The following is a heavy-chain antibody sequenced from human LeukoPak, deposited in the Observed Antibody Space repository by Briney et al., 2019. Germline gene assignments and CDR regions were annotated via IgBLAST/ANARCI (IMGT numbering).Heavy chain of an antibody. Sequence: PGGALRLSCAASGFTFSSYSMNWVRQAPGKGLEGVSSISSSSSYIYYADSVKGRFTISRDNAKNSLYLQMNSLRAEDTAVYYCARVMIAAAGTFRRPPPVWGQGTLVTVSS. V-gene: IGHV3-21*01. D-gene: IGHD6-13*01. CDR1: GFTFSSYS. CDR3: ARVMIAAAGTFRRPPPV. J-gene: IGHJ4*02. CDR2: ISSSSSYI.